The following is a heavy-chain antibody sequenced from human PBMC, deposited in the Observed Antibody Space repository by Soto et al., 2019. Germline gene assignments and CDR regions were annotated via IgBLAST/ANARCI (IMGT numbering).Heavy chain of an antibody. CDR2: IYYSGST. D-gene: IGHD3-10*01. CDR1: GGSISSSSYY. Sequence: PSETLSLTCTVSGGSISSSSYYWGWIRQPPGKGLEWIGSIYYSGSTYYNPSLKSRVTISVDTSKNQFSLKLSSVTAADTAVYYCARLTMVRGVPTYYFDYWGQGTLVTVSS. J-gene: IGHJ4*02. V-gene: IGHV4-39*01. CDR3: ARLTMVRGVPTYYFDY.